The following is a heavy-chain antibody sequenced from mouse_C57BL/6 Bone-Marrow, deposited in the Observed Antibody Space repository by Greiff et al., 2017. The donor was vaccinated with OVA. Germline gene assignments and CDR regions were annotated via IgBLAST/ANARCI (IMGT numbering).Heavy chain of an antibody. V-gene: IGHV1-64*01. CDR1: GYTFTSYW. D-gene: IGHD1-1*01. Sequence: QVQLQQPGAELVKPGASVKLSCKASGYTFTSYWMHWVKQRPGQGLEWIGMIHPNSGSTNYNQKFKSKATLTVDKSSSTAYMQLSSLTSEDSSGYYCASYCGSSFTSLAHWGQGTLVTVSA. J-gene: IGHJ3*01. CDR2: IHPNSGST. CDR3: ASYCGSSFTSLAH.